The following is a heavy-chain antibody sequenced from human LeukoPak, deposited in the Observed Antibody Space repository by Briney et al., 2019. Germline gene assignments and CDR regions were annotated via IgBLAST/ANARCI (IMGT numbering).Heavy chain of an antibody. J-gene: IGHJ4*02. D-gene: IGHD6-19*01. CDR1: GFTFSSYA. CDR2: IWYDGSNK. V-gene: IGHV3-33*01. CDR3: ARELEIAVAGTLGY. Sequence: TGGSLRLSCAASGFTFSSYAMHWVRKAQGKGLEWVAVIWYDGSNKYYADSVKGRFTISRDHSKNTLYLQMKSLRAEDTAVYYCARELEIAVAGTLGYWGQGTLVTVSS.